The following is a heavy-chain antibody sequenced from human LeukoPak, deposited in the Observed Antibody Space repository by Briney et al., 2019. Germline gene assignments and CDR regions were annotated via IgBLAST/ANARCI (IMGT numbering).Heavy chain of an antibody. CDR1: GFTFSSYE. V-gene: IGHV3-48*03. D-gene: IGHD3-10*01. Sequence: PGGSLRLSCAASGFTFSSYEMNWVRQAPGKGLEWVSYISSSGSTIYYADSVKGRFTISRDNAKNSLYLQMNSLRAEDTAVYYCARSKGAEYYYDYYYYYMDVWGKGTTVTVSS. CDR3: ARSKGAEYYYDYYYYYMDV. CDR2: ISSSGSTI. J-gene: IGHJ6*03.